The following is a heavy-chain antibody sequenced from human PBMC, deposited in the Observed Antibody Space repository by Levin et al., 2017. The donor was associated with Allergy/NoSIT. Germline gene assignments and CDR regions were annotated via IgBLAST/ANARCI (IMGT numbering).Heavy chain of an antibody. V-gene: IGHV4-39*01. J-gene: IGHJ4*02. D-gene: IGHD4-23*01. CDR1: GGSVTSSNYY. CDR3: AGQDYGGNLEHPDF. CDR2: IYYSGGT. Sequence: SETLSLTCTVSGGSVTSSNYYWGWIRQPPGKGLEWIGSIYYSGGTYYNPSLKSRVTISIDRSKNQFSLKLSSVTAADTAVYYCAGQDYGGNLEHPDFWGQGTLVTVSS.